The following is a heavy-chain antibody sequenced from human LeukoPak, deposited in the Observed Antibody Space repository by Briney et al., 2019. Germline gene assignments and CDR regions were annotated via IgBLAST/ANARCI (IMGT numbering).Heavy chain of an antibody. J-gene: IGHJ4*02. CDR2: ISGYNGAT. V-gene: IGHV1-18*01. D-gene: IGHD3-10*01. Sequence: AAVKDSCKTSGFTFTRYVISWVRQAPGQGLEWGGWISGYNGATNYPQKFRDRLTMTTDKSTTTAYMELRSLRSDDTAVYYCAKDRGSSAREDWGQGTLVTVSS. CDR3: AKDRGSSARED. CDR1: GFTFTRYV.